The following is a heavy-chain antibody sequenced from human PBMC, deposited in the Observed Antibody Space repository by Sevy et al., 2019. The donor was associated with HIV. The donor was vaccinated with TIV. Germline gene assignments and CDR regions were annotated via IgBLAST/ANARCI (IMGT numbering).Heavy chain of an antibody. CDR1: GFMFSSYS. J-gene: IGHJ6*02. D-gene: IGHD4-17*01. CDR2: ISYAGSNK. CDR3: ARDVAFTTEYYYGMDV. Sequence: GGSLRLSCAASGFMFSSYSVHWVRQAPGKELEWVAVISYAGSNKYYADSVKGRFTISRDNSKNTLYLQMNSLRAEDTAVYYCARDVAFTTEYYYGMDVWGQGTTVTVSS. V-gene: IGHV3-30-3*01.